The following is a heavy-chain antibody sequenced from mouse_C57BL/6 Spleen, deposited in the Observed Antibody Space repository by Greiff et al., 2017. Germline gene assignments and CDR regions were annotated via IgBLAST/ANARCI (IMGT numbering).Heavy chain of an antibody. V-gene: IGHV1-19*01. J-gene: IGHJ4*01. CDR3: ARSRVTTVVAGNY. CDR1: GYTFTDYY. Sequence: DVQLQESGPVLVKPGASVKMSCKASGYTFTDYYMNWVKQSHGKSLEWIGVINPYNGGTSYNQKFKGKATLTVDKSSSTAYMELNSLTSEDSAVYYCARSRVTTVVAGNYWGQGTSVTVSS. D-gene: IGHD1-1*01. CDR2: INPYNGGT.